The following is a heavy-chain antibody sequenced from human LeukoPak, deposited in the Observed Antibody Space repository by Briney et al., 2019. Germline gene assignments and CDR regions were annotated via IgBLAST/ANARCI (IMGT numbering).Heavy chain of an antibody. J-gene: IGHJ4*02. Sequence: PSETLSLTCAVSGGSISSGGYSWSWLRQPPGKGLEWIGYIYHSGSTYYNPSLKSRVTISVDRSKNQFSLKLSSVTAADTAVYYCARGPYCSGGSCYRHPIHFDYWGQGTLVTVSS. CDR1: GGSISSGGYS. CDR2: IYHSGST. V-gene: IGHV4-30-2*01. D-gene: IGHD2-15*01. CDR3: ARGPYCSGGSCYRHPIHFDY.